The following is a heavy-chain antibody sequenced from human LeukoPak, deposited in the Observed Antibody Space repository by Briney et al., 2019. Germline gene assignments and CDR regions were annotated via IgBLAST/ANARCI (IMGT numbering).Heavy chain of an antibody. Sequence: GGSLRLSCAASGITFSSYGMSWVRQAPGKGLEWVSSISSSSSYIHYADSVKGRFTISRDNAKNSLYLQMNSLRAEDTAVYYCAREDRYFDLYYYYYMDVWGKGTTVTVSS. CDR1: GITFSSYG. CDR3: AREDRYFDLYYYYYMDV. J-gene: IGHJ6*03. V-gene: IGHV3-21*06. CDR2: ISSSSSYI. D-gene: IGHD3-9*01.